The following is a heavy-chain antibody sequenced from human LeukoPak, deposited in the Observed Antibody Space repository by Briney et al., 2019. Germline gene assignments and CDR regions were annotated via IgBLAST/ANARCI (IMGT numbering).Heavy chain of an antibody. V-gene: IGHV4-34*01. J-gene: IGHJ4*02. D-gene: IGHD2-2*01. Sequence: PSETLSLTCAVYGGSFSGYYWSWIRQPPGKGLEWIGEINHSRSTNYNPSLKSRVTISVDTSKNQFSLKLSSVTAADTAVYYCARGGRRYCSSTSCSYFDYWGQGTLVTVSS. CDR1: GGSFSGYY. CDR2: INHSRST. CDR3: ARGGRRYCSSTSCSYFDY.